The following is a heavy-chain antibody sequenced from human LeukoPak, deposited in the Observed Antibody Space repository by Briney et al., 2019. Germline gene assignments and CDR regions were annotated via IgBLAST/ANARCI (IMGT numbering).Heavy chain of an antibody. V-gene: IGHV4-61*02. D-gene: IGHD6-13*01. CDR1: GGSISSGSYY. CDR3: ARAYSSSWFFFDY. Sequence: SETLSLTCTVSGGSISSGSYYWSWIRQPAGKGLEWIGRIYTSGSTNYNPSLKSRVTISVDTSKNQFPLKLSSVTAADTAVYYCARAYSSSWFFFDYWGQGTLVTVSS. J-gene: IGHJ4*02. CDR2: IYTSGST.